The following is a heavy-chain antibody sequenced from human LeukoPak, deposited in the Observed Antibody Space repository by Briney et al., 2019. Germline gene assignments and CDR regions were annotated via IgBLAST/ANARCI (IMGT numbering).Heavy chain of an antibody. Sequence: ASVKVPCKASGYTFSSYFLHWVRQAPGQGLEWLGTINPGGGSASNAQKFQGRVTMTRDTSTSTVYMELSSLRSEDTAVYYCARVRDSGYDPFDYWGQGTLVTVSS. D-gene: IGHD5-12*01. V-gene: IGHV1-46*01. CDR2: INPGGGSA. CDR3: ARVRDSGYDPFDY. J-gene: IGHJ4*02. CDR1: GYTFSSYF.